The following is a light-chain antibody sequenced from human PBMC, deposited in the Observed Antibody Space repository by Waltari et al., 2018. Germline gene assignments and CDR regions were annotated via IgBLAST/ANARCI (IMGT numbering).Light chain of an antibody. CDR1: SGDIGAFNR. J-gene: IGLJ3*02. CDR3: LSYTTINTWV. Sequence: QSALTQPASVSGSPGQSLTISCSGTSGDIGAFNRVPWSQQFAGKAPRPHIYEDTLRPSEISDRFSGAKSGDTASLTISGLQAEDEADYFCLSYTTINTWVFGGGTKVTVL. CDR2: EDT. V-gene: IGLV2-14*01.